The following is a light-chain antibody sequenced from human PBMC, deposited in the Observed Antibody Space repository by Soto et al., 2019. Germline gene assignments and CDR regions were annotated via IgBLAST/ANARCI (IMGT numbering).Light chain of an antibody. CDR1: NIGTKS. CDR2: DDY. V-gene: IGLV3-21*02. CDR3: QVWDSSVDPVI. Sequence: SYELTQPPSVSVAPGQTATITCGGNNIGTKSVQWYQQKPGQAPVLVVSDDYDRPSGIPERFSGSNSGNTATLTISRVEAGDEADYYCQVWDSSVDPVIFGGGTKVTVL. J-gene: IGLJ2*01.